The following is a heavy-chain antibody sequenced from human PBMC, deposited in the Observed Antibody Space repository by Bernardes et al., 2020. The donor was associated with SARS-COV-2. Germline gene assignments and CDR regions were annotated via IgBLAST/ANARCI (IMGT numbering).Heavy chain of an antibody. CDR1: GFTFSSSW. CDR3: ARDLGYCTNGVCSP. J-gene: IGHJ5*02. Sequence: GGSLRLSCAASGFTFSSSWLHWVRQAPGKGLVWVSRINPDGSSTSYADSVKGRFTISRDNAKNMLFLQMSGLRAEDMAMYYCARDLGYCTNGVCSPWGQGTLVTVSS. CDR2: INPDGSST. V-gene: IGHV3-74*01. D-gene: IGHD2-8*01.